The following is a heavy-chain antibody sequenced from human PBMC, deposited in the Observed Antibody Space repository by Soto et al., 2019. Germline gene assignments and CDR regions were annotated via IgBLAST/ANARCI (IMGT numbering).Heavy chain of an antibody. V-gene: IGHV4-59*01. J-gene: IGHJ4*02. D-gene: IGHD3-22*01. CDR2: VYYTGST. Sequence: SETLSLTCTVSGGSISGYYWNWIRQASGKGPEWIGYVYYTGSTNYNPSLESRVTMSTDTSKNQVSLELRSMTAADSALYYCARGFYDARGYSAPFASWGQGTQVTVSS. CDR1: GGSISGYY. CDR3: ARGFYDARGYSAPFAS.